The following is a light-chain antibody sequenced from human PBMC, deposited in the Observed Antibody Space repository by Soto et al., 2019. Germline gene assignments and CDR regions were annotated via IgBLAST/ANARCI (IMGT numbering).Light chain of an antibody. CDR1: SSDVGGYNF. J-gene: IGLJ2*01. V-gene: IGLV2-8*01. CDR2: DVT. CDR3: TSYAGSNIPVV. Sequence: QSVLTQPPSASGAPGQSVTISCTGTSSDVGGYNFVSWYQQHPGKAPKLMMSDVTKRHSGVHDRFSGSKSGDTASLNLSGLQGEDKADYYCTSYAGSNIPVVFGGGTQVTVL.